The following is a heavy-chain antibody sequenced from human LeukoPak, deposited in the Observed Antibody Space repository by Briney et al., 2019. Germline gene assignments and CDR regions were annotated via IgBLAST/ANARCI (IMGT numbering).Heavy chain of an antibody. CDR2: ISSSSSYI. CDR1: GFTFSSYS. D-gene: IGHD3-9*01. J-gene: IGHJ4*02. Sequence: GGSLRLSCAASGFTFSSYSMNWVRQAPGKGLEWVSSISSSSSYIYYADSVKGRFTISRDNARNSLYLQMNSLRAEDTAVYYCARSHDILTGYYPPTGFDYRGQGTLVTVSS. CDR3: ARSHDILTGYYPPTGFDY. V-gene: IGHV3-21*01.